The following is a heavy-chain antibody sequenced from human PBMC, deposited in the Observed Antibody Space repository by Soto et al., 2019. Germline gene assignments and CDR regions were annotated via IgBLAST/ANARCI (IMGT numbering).Heavy chain of an antibody. CDR1: GGSISSGGYS. Sequence: SSETLSLTCAVSGGSISSGGYSWSWIRQPPGKGLEWIGYIYHSGSTYYNPSLKSRVTISVDTSKNQFSLKLNSVTAADTAVYYCARENYGDFFDYWGQGTLVTVSS. CDR2: IYHSGST. J-gene: IGHJ4*02. CDR3: ARENYGDFFDY. D-gene: IGHD4-17*01. V-gene: IGHV4-30-2*01.